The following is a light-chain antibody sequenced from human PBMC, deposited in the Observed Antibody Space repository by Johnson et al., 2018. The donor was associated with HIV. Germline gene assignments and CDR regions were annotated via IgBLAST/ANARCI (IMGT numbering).Light chain of an antibody. CDR3: GTWDSSLSTAF. Sequence: QSVLTQPPSVSAAPGQKVTISCSGSSSNIGNNYVSWYQQLPGTAPKLLIYDNNRRPSGIPDRFSGSKSGTSATLGITGLQTGDEADYYCGTWDSSLSTAFFGTGTKVTV. CDR2: DNN. CDR1: SSNIGNNY. V-gene: IGLV1-51*01. J-gene: IGLJ1*01.